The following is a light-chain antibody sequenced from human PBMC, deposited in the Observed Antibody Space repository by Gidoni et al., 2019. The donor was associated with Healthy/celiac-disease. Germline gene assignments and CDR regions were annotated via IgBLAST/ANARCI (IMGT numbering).Light chain of an antibody. V-gene: IGKV3-20*01. Sequence: EIVFTQSPGTLSLSPGERATLSCRASQSVSRSYLAWYQQKPGQDHRLLIYGAASRATGIPDRVSGSGSGTDFTITISRLESEDFAVYYCQQYGSSTNGFWNVGPGTKVDIK. CDR2: GAA. CDR3: QQYGSSTNGFWN. J-gene: IGKJ3*01. CDR1: QSVSRSY.